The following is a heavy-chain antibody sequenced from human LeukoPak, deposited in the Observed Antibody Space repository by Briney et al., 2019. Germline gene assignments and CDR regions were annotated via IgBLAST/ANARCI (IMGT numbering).Heavy chain of an antibody. CDR2: IRSKANSYAT. Sequence: PGGSLKLSCAASGFTFSGSAMHWVRQASGKGLEWVGRIRSKANSYATAYAASVKGRFTISRDDSKNTAYLQMNSLKTEDTAVYYCTTQHDFWSGYSLYYYYYHMDVWGKGTTVTVSS. D-gene: IGHD3-3*01. V-gene: IGHV3-73*01. CDR3: TTQHDFWSGYSLYYYYYHMDV. J-gene: IGHJ6*03. CDR1: GFTFSGSA.